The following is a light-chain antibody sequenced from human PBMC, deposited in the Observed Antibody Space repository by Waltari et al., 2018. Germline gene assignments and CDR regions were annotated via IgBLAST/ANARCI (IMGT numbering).Light chain of an antibody. CDR3: QQFNNYPFT. CDR2: DAS. CDR1: QGIRSA. Sequence: AIQLTQSPSSLSASVGDRVTITCRASQGIRSALAWYQQKPGKAPKLLIYDASSLESGVPSRFSGSGSGTDFALTISSLQPEDFATFYCQQFNNYPFTFGPGTKVDIK. J-gene: IGKJ3*01. V-gene: IGKV1D-13*01.